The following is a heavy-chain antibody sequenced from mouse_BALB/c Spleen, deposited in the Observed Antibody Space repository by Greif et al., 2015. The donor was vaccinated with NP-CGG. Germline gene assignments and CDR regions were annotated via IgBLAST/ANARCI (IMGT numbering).Heavy chain of an antibody. CDR1: GFAFSSYD. CDR2: IRSGGGST. Sequence: EVQGVESGGGLVKPGGSLKLSCAASGFAFSSYDMSWVRQTPEKRLEWVAYIRSGGGSTYYPDTVKGRFTISRDNAKNTLYLQMSSLKSEDTAMYYCARRYGSFAYWGQGTLVTVSA. CDR3: ARRYGSFAY. V-gene: IGHV5-12-1*01. D-gene: IGHD2-10*02. J-gene: IGHJ3*01.